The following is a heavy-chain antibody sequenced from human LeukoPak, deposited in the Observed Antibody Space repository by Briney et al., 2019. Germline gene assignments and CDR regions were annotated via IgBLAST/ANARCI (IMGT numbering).Heavy chain of an antibody. V-gene: IGHV3-33*06. Sequence: GGSLRLSCAASGFTFSTYGMYWVRQAPGKGLDWVAVIWYDGSNKYYADSVKGRFTISRDNSKNTLYLQMNSLRAEDTAVYYCAKGNSGSYYRSVSDMWGQGTMVTVSS. D-gene: IGHD1-26*01. J-gene: IGHJ3*02. CDR3: AKGNSGSYYRSVSDM. CDR1: GFTFSTYG. CDR2: IWYDGSNK.